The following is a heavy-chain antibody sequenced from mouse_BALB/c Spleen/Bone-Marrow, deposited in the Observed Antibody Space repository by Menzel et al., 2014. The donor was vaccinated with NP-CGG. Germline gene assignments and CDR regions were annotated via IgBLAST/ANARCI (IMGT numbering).Heavy chain of an antibody. Sequence: VKLVESGAELVKPGAPVKLSCKASGYTFTDYWMNWVKQRPGRGLEWIGRIDPSDSETHYNQKFKDKATLTVDKSSTTAYIQLSNLTPEDSAVYYCARTAYWGQGTLVTVSA. CDR3: ARTAY. V-gene: IGHV1-69*02. J-gene: IGHJ3*01. CDR2: IDPSDSET. CDR1: GYTFTDYW.